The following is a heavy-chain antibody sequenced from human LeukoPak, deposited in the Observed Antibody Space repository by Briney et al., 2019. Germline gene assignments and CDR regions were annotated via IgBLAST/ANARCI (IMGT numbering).Heavy chain of an antibody. Sequence: ASETLSLTCAVYGGSFSGYYWSWIRQPPGKGLEWIGEINHSGSTNYNPSLKSRVTISVDTSKNQFSLKLSSVTAADTAVYYCARLRYYDSSGYSSYYYYYYYMDVWGKGTTVTISS. CDR1: GGSFSGYY. CDR2: INHSGST. D-gene: IGHD3-22*01. V-gene: IGHV4-34*01. J-gene: IGHJ6*03. CDR3: ARLRYYDSSGYSSYYYYYYYMDV.